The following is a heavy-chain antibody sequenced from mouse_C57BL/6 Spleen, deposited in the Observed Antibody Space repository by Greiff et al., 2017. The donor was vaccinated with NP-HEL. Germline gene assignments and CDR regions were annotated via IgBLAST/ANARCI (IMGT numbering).Heavy chain of an antibody. CDR1: GYTFTNYW. J-gene: IGHJ2*01. V-gene: IGHV1-63*01. CDR2: IYPGGGYT. Sequence: QVQLQQSGAELVRPGTSVKMSCKASGYTFTNYWIGWAKQRPGHGLEWIGDIYPGGGYTNYNEKFKGKATLTADKSSSTAYMQFSSLTSEDSAIYYCASGGKKNYSNYVFDYWGQGTTLTVSS. CDR3: ASGGKKNYSNYVFDY. D-gene: IGHD2-5*01.